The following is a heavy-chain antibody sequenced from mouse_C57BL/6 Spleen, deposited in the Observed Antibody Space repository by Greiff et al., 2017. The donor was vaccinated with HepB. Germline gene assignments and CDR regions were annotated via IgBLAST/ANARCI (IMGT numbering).Heavy chain of an antibody. V-gene: IGHV5-17*01. D-gene: IGHD1-1*01. CDR2: ISSGSSTI. CDR1: GFTFSDYG. J-gene: IGHJ4*01. Sequence: EVHLVESGGGLVKPGGSLKLSCAASGFTFSDYGMHWVRQAPEKGLEWVAYISSGSSTIYYADTVKGRFTISRDNAKNTLFLQMTSLRSEDTAMYYGARPRTDYYAMDYWGQGTSVTVSS. CDR3: ARPRTDYYAMDY.